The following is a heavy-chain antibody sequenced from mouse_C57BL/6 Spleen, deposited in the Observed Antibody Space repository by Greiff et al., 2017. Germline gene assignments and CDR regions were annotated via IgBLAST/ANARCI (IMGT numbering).Heavy chain of an antibody. CDR2: ILPGSGST. Sequence: QVQLQQSGAELMKPGASVKLSCKATGYTFTGYWIEWVKQRPGHGLEWIGEILPGSGSTNYNEKFKGKATFTADTSSNTAYMQLSSLTTEDSAIYYCARRGGSRRGKDVGYAMDYWGQGASVTVSS. CDR1: GYTFTGYW. V-gene: IGHV1-9*01. CDR3: ARRGGSRRGKDVGYAMDY. J-gene: IGHJ4*01.